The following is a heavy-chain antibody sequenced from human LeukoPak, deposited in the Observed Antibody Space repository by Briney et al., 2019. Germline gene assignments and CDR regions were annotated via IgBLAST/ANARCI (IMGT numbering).Heavy chain of an antibody. CDR2: ISAYNGNT. V-gene: IGHV1-18*01. J-gene: IGHJ4*02. CDR1: GYTCTSYG. CDR3: ARGGYCSSTSCPIDY. Sequence: ASVKVSCKASGYTCTSYGISWVRQAPGQGLEWMGWISAYNGNTNYAQKLQGRVTITADESTSTAYMELSSLRSEDTAVYYCARGGYCSSTSCPIDYWGQGTLVTVSS. D-gene: IGHD2-2*01.